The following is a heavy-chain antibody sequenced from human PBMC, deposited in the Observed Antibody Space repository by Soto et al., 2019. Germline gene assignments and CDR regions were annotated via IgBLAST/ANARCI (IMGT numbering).Heavy chain of an antibody. Sequence: SGTPSLSCAVHRECHGQEQCSYTVFSSGKGLEWIGEIHHSGTTNYNPSLKSRVTITLDRSKNQFTLRLSSMTAADAAVYYCANDYGDYRNDAFDIWSPGTRVS. V-gene: IGHV4-34*01. CDR3: ANDYGDYRNDAFDI. CDR1: RECHGQEQ. J-gene: IGHJ3*02. D-gene: IGHD4-17*01. CDR2: IHHSGTT.